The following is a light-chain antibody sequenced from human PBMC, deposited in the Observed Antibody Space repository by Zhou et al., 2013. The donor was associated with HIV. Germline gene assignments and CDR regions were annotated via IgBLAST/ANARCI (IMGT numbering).Light chain of an antibody. J-gene: IGKJ4*01. V-gene: IGKV3-15*01. CDR2: GAS. CDR1: QSVRSY. Sequence: EIVLTQSPATLSLSPGERATLSCTASQSVRSYLAWYQHKPGQAPTLLIYGASTRATGVPARFSGSGSGTEFTLTISSLQSEDFAVYYCQQYNKWPLTFGGGTKVEIK. CDR3: QQYNKWPLT.